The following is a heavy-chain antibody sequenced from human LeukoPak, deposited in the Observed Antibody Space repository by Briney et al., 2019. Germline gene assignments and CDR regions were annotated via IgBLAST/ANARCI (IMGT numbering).Heavy chain of an antibody. D-gene: IGHD2-15*01. CDR2: ISSSGGST. Sequence: GGSLRLSCAASGFTFSNYAMSWVRQAPGRGLEWVSTISSSGGSTYFADSVKGRFTISRDNSKNTLYLQMSSLRAEDTAVYYCAKELGVASPRVLDYWGRGTLVTVSS. CDR3: AKELGVASPRVLDY. V-gene: IGHV3-23*01. CDR1: GFTFSNYA. J-gene: IGHJ4*02.